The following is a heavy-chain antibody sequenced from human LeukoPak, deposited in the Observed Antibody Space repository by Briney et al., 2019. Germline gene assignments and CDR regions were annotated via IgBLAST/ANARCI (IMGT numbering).Heavy chain of an antibody. D-gene: IGHD2-2*01. CDR3: AREGLYCSSTSCYDH. Sequence: SETLSLTCTISGGSISSYYWSWIRQPAGKGLEWIGRIYTSGSTNYNPSLKSRVTMSVDTSKNQFSLKLSSVTAADTAVYYCAREGLYCSSTSCYDHWGQGTLVTVSS. J-gene: IGHJ4*02. CDR1: GGSISSYY. CDR2: IYTSGST. V-gene: IGHV4-4*07.